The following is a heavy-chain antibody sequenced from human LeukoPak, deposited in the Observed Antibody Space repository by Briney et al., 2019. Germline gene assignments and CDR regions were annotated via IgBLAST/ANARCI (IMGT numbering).Heavy chain of an antibody. J-gene: IGHJ5*02. CDR1: GYTFTSYG. CDR3: ARVVVVAATQCWFDP. V-gene: IGHV1-18*01. D-gene: IGHD2-15*01. Sequence: ASVKVSCKASGYTFTSYGISWVRQAPGQGLEWMGWISAYNGNTKYANKLQGRVTMPTDTSTSTAYMELRSLRSDDTAVYYCARVVVVAATQCWFDPWGQGTLVTVSS. CDR2: ISAYNGNT.